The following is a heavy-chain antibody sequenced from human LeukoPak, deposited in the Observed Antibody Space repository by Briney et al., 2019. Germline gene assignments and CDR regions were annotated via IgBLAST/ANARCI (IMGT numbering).Heavy chain of an antibody. CDR1: GFTFSSYA. V-gene: IGHV3-23*01. J-gene: IGHJ4*02. Sequence: GGSLRLSCAASGFTFSSYAMSWVRQAPGKGLEWVPAISGSGGSTYYADSVKGRFTISRDNSKNTLYLQMNSLRAEDTAIYYCARNRGSGSLTQYSFDYWGQGTLVTVSS. CDR3: ARNRGSGSLTQYSFDY. CDR2: ISGSGGST. D-gene: IGHD1-26*01.